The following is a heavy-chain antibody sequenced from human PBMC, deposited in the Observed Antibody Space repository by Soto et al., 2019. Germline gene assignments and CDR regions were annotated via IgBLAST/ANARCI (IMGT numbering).Heavy chain of an antibody. V-gene: IGHV3-20*01. D-gene: IGHD5-12*01. Sequence: EVQLVESGGGVVRPGGSLRLSCAASGFTFDDYGMSWVRQAPGKGLEWVSGINWNGGSTGYADSVMGRFTISRDNAKNSLYLQMNSLRAEDTALYHCARLGSGYDSDYYYYMDVWGKGTTVTVSS. J-gene: IGHJ6*03. CDR3: ARLGSGYDSDYYYYMDV. CDR1: GFTFDDYG. CDR2: INWNGGST.